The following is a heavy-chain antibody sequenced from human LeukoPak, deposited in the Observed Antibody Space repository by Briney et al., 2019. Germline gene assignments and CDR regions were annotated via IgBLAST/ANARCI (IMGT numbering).Heavy chain of an antibody. CDR2: INTNTENP. V-gene: IGHV7-4-1*02. Sequence: ASVKVSCKASGYSFTLYAMNWVRQAPGQGLEWMGWINTNTENPTYAQGFTGRFVFSLDTSVSTAYLQITSLKAEDTAVYYCARDPPYNDFWSDYTIFDPWGQGTLVTVSS. CDR3: ARDPPYNDFWSDYTIFDP. D-gene: IGHD3-3*01. CDR1: GYSFTLYA. J-gene: IGHJ5*02.